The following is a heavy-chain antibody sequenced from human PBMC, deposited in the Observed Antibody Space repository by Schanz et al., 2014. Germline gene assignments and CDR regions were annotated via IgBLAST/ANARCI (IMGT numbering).Heavy chain of an antibody. J-gene: IGHJ4*02. CDR3: AKSLESCPGGRCSRGYFDY. D-gene: IGHD2-8*02. Sequence: EVQLVESGGGLIQPGGSLRLSCAASGFTFSTHAMSWVRQAPGKGLEWVSSISGSGGSTYYADSVKGRFTISRDNSKSTLYVEMNSLRVEDTAVYYCAKSLESCPGGRCSRGYFDYWGQGTLVTVSS. CDR2: ISGSGGST. CDR1: GFTFSTHA. V-gene: IGHV3-23*04.